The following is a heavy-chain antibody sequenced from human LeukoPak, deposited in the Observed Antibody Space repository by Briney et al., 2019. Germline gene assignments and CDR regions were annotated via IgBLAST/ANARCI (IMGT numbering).Heavy chain of an antibody. CDR2: IGGSSGST. CDR3: AKSPMCSSSGCYTSIDY. Sequence: HSGGSLRLSCAASGFTFSSYSMNWVRQAPGKGLEWVSAIGGSSGSTYYADSVKGRFTISRDISKNTLYLQMNSLRAEDTAVYCCAKSPMCSSSGCYTSIDYWGQGTQVTVSS. J-gene: IGHJ4*02. CDR1: GFTFSSYS. V-gene: IGHV3-23*01. D-gene: IGHD2-2*01.